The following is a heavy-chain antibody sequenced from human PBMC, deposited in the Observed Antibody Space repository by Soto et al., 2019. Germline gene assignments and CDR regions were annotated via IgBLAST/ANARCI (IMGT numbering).Heavy chain of an antibody. CDR1: GGSISSGGYS. D-gene: IGHD5-12*01. Sequence: QLQLQESGSGLVKPSQTLSLTCAVSGGSISSGGYSWSWIRQPPGKGLEWIGYIYHSGSTYYNPSLKCQVTIAVDRSKNQFSLKLSSVTAADTAVYYCAAVGGLPRYYWGQGTLVTVSS. CDR3: AAVGGLPRYY. CDR2: IYHSGST. J-gene: IGHJ4*02. V-gene: IGHV4-30-2*01.